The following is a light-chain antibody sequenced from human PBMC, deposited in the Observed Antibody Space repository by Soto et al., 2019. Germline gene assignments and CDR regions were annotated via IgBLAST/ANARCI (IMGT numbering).Light chain of an antibody. J-gene: IGKJ1*01. CDR2: GAS. CDR3: QQYGSSPAGA. V-gene: IGKV3-20*01. CDR1: QSVSSSY. Sequence: EIVLTQSPGTLSLSPGERATLSCRAIQSVSSSYLAWYQQKPGQAPRLLIYGASSRATGIPDRFSGSGSGTDFTLTISRLEPEDFAVYYCQQYGSSPAGAFGQGTKVDI.